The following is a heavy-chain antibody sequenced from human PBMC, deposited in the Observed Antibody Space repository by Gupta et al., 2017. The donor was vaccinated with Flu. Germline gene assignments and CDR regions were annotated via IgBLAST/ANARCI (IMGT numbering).Heavy chain of an antibody. J-gene: IGHJ3*02. D-gene: IGHD5-18*01. Sequence: QVQLVQSGAEVKKPGASVKVSCKASGYTFTSYDINWVRQATGQGLEWMGWMNPNSGNTGYAQKFQGRVTMTRNTSISTAYMELSSLRSEDTAVYYCARVNRYSYGRAFDIWGQGTMVTVSS. CDR3: ARVNRYSYGRAFDI. V-gene: IGHV1-8*01. CDR1: GYTFTSYD. CDR2: MNPNSGNT.